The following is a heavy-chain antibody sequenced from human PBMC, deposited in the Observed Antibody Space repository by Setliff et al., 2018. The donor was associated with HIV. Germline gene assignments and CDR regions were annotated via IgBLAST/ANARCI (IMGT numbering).Heavy chain of an antibody. Sequence: PSETLSLTCTVSGGSISSNNYYWSWIRQHPGKGLEWIGYIHNSGSTYYNPSLRSRVTISVDTSKNQFSLKLSSVTAADTAVYYCARVTNSGEGRFDYWGQGTLVTVSS. CDR3: ARVTNSGEGRFDY. D-gene: IGHD6-19*01. CDR1: GGSISSNNYY. J-gene: IGHJ4*02. V-gene: IGHV4-31*03. CDR2: IHNSGST.